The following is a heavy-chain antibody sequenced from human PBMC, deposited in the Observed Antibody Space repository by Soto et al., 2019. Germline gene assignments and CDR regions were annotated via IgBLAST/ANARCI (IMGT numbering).Heavy chain of an antibody. CDR2: INAGNGNT. CDR3: ARAPSWYIFDY. CDR1: GYTFTSYA. J-gene: IGHJ4*02. D-gene: IGHD6-13*01. V-gene: IGHV1-3*01. Sequence: ASVKVSCKASGYTFTSYAMHWVRQAPGQRLEWMGWINAGNGNTKYSQKFQGRVTITRDTSASTAYMELSSPRSEDTAVYYCARAPSWYIFDYWAQGTLVTVSS.